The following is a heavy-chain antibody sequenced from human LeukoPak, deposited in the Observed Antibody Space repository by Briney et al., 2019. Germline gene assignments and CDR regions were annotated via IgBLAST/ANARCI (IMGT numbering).Heavy chain of an antibody. CDR1: GFTFSTYW. CDR3: AKTTHYDIFTGLDY. CDR2: ISGSADDT. D-gene: IGHD3-9*01. Sequence: PGGSLRLSCAASGFTFSTYWMDWVRQAPGKGAEGVSGISGSADDTYYADSVKGRFTISRDNSKNTLSLHMNSLRAEDTAIYYCAKTTHYDIFTGLDYWGQGTLVTVSS. V-gene: IGHV3-23*01. J-gene: IGHJ4*02.